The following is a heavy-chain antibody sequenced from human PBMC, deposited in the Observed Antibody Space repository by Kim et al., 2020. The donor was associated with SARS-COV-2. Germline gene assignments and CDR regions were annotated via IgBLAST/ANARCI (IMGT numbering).Heavy chain of an antibody. Sequence: ASVKVSCKASGYTFVDYYMHWVRQAPGQGLEWMGRINPKTGGTNFAQKFQGRVTMTSDTSISTAYMALSRLTSDDTAVYYCARGDRRAIFGDYPGYWGQGTLVTVSS. D-gene: IGHD4-17*01. CDR1: GYTFVDYY. CDR2: INPKTGGT. CDR3: ARGDRRAIFGDYPGY. J-gene: IGHJ4*02. V-gene: IGHV1-2*06.